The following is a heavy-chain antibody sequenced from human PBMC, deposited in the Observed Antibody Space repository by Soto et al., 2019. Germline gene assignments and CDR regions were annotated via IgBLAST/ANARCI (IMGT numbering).Heavy chain of an antibody. D-gene: IGHD3-22*01. CDR1: GGSISSYY. Sequence: SETLSLTCTVSGGSISSYYWSWIRQPPGKGLEWIGYIYYSGSTNYNSSLKSRVTMSVDRSRNQFSLKLNSVTAADTAVYFCARVRREYDTSGPVDYWGQGTLVTVSS. CDR2: IYYSGST. J-gene: IGHJ4*02. CDR3: ARVRREYDTSGPVDY. V-gene: IGHV4-59*12.